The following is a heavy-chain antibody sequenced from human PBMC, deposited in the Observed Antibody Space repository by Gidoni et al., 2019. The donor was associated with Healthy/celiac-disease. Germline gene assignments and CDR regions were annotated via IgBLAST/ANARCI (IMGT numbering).Heavy chain of an antibody. J-gene: IGHJ4*02. CDR1: GGSFRSYA. CDR2: IIPICGTA. CDR3: ASSRIAVAGNGYYFDY. Sequence: QVQLVQSGAEVKKPGSSVKVSCQAPGGSFRSYAISWVRQDPGQGLEWMGGIIPICGTANYAQKFQGRVTITADESTSTAYMELSSLRSEDTAVYYCASSRIAVAGNGYYFDYWGQGTLVTVSS. D-gene: IGHD6-19*01. V-gene: IGHV1-69*01.